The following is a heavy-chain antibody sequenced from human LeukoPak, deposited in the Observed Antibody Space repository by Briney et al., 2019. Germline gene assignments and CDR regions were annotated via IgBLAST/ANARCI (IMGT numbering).Heavy chain of an antibody. D-gene: IGHD2-2*01. Sequence: SETLSLTCTVSGDSISSDYYWSWIRQHPGKGLEWIGYIFYSGDTYYNPSLKSRVTISVDTSRNQFSLKLRSVTAADTAVYYCARDTSSLSKYYFDYWGQGSLVTVSS. CDR3: ARDTSSLSKYYFDY. J-gene: IGHJ4*02. CDR1: GDSISSDYY. CDR2: IFYSGDT. V-gene: IGHV4-31*03.